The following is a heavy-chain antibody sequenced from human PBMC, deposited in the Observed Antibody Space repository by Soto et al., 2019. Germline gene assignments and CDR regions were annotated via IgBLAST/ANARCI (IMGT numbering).Heavy chain of an antibody. Sequence: PSETLSLTCTVSGGSISSYYWSWIRQPPGKGLEWIGYIYYSGSTNYNPSLKSRVTISVDTSKNQFSLKLSSVTAADTAVYYCARAHSRDGYNYGDWGQGTLVTVSS. V-gene: IGHV4-59*01. J-gene: IGHJ4*02. D-gene: IGHD5-12*01. CDR2: IYYSGST. CDR1: GGSISSYY. CDR3: ARAHSRDGYNYGD.